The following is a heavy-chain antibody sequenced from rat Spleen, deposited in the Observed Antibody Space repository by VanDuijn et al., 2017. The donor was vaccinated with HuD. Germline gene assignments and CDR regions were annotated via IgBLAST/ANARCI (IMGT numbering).Heavy chain of an antibody. V-gene: IGHV5-17*01. J-gene: IGHJ3*01. CDR2: IIYDGSST. D-gene: IGHD1-1*01. Sequence: EVQLVESGGGLVQPGRSLKLSCAASGFTFSDYAMAWVRQAPKKGLEWVATIIYDGSSTYYRDSVKGRFTISRDNAKSTLYLQMNNLRSEDTAMYYCASGGSGGLNWFAFWGQGTLVTVSS. CDR1: GFTFSDYA. CDR3: ASGGSGGLNWFAF.